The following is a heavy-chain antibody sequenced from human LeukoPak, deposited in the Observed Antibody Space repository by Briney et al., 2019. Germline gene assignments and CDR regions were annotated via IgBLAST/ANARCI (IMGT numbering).Heavy chain of an antibody. D-gene: IGHD1-26*01. Sequence: GGSLRLSCVASGFTVSSSFMSWVRQAPGKGLEWVSVIYSGGSTYYADSVKGRFTISRDNSKNTLYLQMNSLRAEDTAVYYCARTSGSYSFDYWGQGTLVTVSS. V-gene: IGHV3-53*01. J-gene: IGHJ4*02. CDR3: ARTSGSYSFDY. CDR1: GFTVSSSF. CDR2: IYSGGST.